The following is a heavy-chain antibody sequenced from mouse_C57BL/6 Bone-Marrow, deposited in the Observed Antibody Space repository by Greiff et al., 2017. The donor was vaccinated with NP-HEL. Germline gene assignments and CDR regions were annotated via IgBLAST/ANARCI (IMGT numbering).Heavy chain of an antibody. CDR1: GFTFSSYG. V-gene: IGHV5-6*01. CDR3: ARLAGTWFAY. D-gene: IGHD4-1*01. Sequence: EVKLMESGGDLVKPGGSLKLSCAASGFTFSSYGMSWVRQTPDKRLEWVATISSGGSYTYYPDSVKGRFTISRDNAKNTLYLQRSSLKSEDTAMYYCARLAGTWFAYWGQGTLVTVSA. J-gene: IGHJ3*01. CDR2: ISSGGSYT.